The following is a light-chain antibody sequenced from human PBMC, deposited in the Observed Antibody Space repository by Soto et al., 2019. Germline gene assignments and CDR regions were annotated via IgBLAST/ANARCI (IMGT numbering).Light chain of an antibody. V-gene: IGKV3-20*01. CDR3: HQYDSWT. J-gene: IGKJ1*01. CDR2: GAS. Sequence: EILLTQSPGTLSLSPGERATLSCRASQSFNSIYLAWYQQKPGQAPRLLIYGASSRATGIPDRFSGRGSGTDFTLTISRLEPEDFAVYYCHQYDSWTFGQGTKVDI. CDR1: QSFNSIY.